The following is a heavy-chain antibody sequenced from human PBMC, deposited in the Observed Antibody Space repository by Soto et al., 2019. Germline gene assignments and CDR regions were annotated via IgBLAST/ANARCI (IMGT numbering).Heavy chain of an antibody. CDR1: GGTFSSYA. CDR2: IIPIFGTA. CDR3: ARVRYSGSPGGFDY. J-gene: IGHJ4*02. V-gene: IGHV1-69*06. Sequence: QVQLVQSGAEVKKPGSSVKVSCKASGGTFSSYAISWVRQAPGQGLEWMGGIIPIFGTANYAQKFQGRVTITADKSTSTGYMELSSLRSEETAVYYCARVRYSGSPGGFDYWGQGTLVTVSS. D-gene: IGHD1-26*01.